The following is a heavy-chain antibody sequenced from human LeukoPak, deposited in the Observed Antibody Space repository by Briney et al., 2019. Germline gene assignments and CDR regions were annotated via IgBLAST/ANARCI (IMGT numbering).Heavy chain of an antibody. J-gene: IGHJ5*02. CDR3: ARGIEVVPGNKNWFDP. D-gene: IGHD2-2*01. CDR1: GFTFNNYW. Sequence: GGSLRLSCAASGFTFNNYWMNWVRQAPGKGLEWVANIKQDGSEKYYVDSVKGRFTISRDNARNSLYSQMNSLRAEDTAVYYCARGIEVVPGNKNWFDPWGQGTLVTVSS. V-gene: IGHV3-7*01. CDR2: IKQDGSEK.